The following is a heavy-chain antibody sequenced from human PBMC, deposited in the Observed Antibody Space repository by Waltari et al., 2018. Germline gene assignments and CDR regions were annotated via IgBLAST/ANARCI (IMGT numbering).Heavy chain of an antibody. D-gene: IGHD6-13*01. V-gene: IGHV1-69*05. J-gene: IGHJ6*03. Sequence: QVQLVQSGAEVKKPGSSVKVSCKASGGTFSSYAISWVRQAPGQGLEWMGGIIPIVGTANYAHKFQGRVTITTDESTSTAYMELSSLRSEDTAVYYCARVGYRHYYMDVWGKGTTVTVSS. CDR1: GGTFSSYA. CDR3: ARVGYRHYYMDV. CDR2: IIPIVGTA.